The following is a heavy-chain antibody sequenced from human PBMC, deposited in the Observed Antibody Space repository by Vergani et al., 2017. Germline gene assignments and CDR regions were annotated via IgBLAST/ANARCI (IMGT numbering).Heavy chain of an antibody. CDR3: ARDDYGVDAFDI. CDR1: GFTFSDHY. V-gene: IGHV3-53*04. Sequence: EVQLVESGGGLVQPGGSLRLSCAASGFTFSDHYMSWVRQAPGKGLEWVSVIYSGGSTYYADSVKGRFTISRHNSKNTLYLQMNSLRAEDTAVYYCARDDYGVDAFDIWGQGTMVTVSS. J-gene: IGHJ3*02. CDR2: IYSGGST. D-gene: IGHD4-17*01.